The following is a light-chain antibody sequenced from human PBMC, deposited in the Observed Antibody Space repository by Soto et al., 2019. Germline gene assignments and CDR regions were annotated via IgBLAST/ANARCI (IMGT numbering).Light chain of an antibody. V-gene: IGKV3-15*01. CDR1: QSISSN. CDR3: QQYNILPYT. J-gene: IGKJ2*01. CDR2: DAS. Sequence: ETVTTQSPATLSVSPGERATLSCRASQSISSNLAWYQQKPGQAPRLLIYDASTRATDIPARFSGSGSGTAFTLTISSLQSEDFVVYYCQQYNILPYTFGQGTRLEIK.